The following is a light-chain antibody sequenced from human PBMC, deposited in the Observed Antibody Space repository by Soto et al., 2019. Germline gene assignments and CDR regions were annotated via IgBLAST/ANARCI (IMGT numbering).Light chain of an antibody. V-gene: IGLV2-14*01. Sequence: QSVLTQPASVSGSPGQSVTISCTGTRSDVGGFNYVSWYQHHPGKAPKLVIFEVNNRPSGISNRFFGSKSDNTASLTISGRQAGDEADYYCSSFTSGTSRYVFGTGTKVTVL. J-gene: IGLJ1*01. CDR3: SSFTSGTSRYV. CDR1: RSDVGGFNY. CDR2: EVN.